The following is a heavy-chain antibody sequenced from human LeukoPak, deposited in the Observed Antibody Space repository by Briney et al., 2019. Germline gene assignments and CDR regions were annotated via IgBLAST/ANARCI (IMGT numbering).Heavy chain of an antibody. CDR2: INPSGGST. CDR1: GYTFTSYY. J-gene: IGHJ4*02. V-gene: IGHV1-46*01. Sequence: ASVKVSCKASGYTFTSYYLHWVRQAPGQGLEWMGIINPSGGSTSYAQKFQGRVTMTRDTSTSTVYMELSSLRSEDTAVYYCATGPQIVGAMDWGQGTLVTVSS. CDR3: ATGPQIVGAMD. D-gene: IGHD1-26*01.